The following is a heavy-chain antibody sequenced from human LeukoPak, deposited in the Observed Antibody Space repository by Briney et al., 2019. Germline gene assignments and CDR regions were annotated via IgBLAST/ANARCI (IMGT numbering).Heavy chain of an antibody. D-gene: IGHD4-17*01. CDR1: GFTFSSYG. CDR2: IWYDGSNK. CDR3: ARTSVNSLWDDAFDI. V-gene: IGHV3-33*03. J-gene: IGHJ3*02. Sequence: GGSLRLSCAASGFTFSSYGMHWVRQAPGKGLEWVALIWYDGSNKYYGGSVKGRFTISRDNAKNSLYLQINNVKAEDTAVYYCARTSVNSLWDDAFDIWGQGTMVTVSS.